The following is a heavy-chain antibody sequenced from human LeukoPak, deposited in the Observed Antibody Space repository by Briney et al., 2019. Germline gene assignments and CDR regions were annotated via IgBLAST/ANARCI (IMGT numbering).Heavy chain of an antibody. D-gene: IGHD4-17*01. V-gene: IGHV3-74*01. CDR3: ARDQYGAFDI. J-gene: IGHJ3*02. CDR1: GFTFSGFW. CDR2: INGDGSSR. Sequence: GGSLRLSCAASGFTFSGFWMHWVRQVPGKGLVWVSRINGDGSSRSHADSVKGRFTISRDNAKNTLYLQMNSLRAEDTAVYYCARDQYGAFDIWGQGTVVAVSA.